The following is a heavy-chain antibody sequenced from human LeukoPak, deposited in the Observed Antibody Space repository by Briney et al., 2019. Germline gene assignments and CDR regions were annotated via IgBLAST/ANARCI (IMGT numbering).Heavy chain of an antibody. CDR2: ISGSSSYI. Sequence: GGSLRLSCAASGFTFSSYSMNWVRQAPGKGLEWVSSISGSSSYIYYADSVKGRFTISRDNAKNSLYLQMNSLRAEDTAAYYCARTTVTTPWGQGTLVTVSS. V-gene: IGHV3-21*01. D-gene: IGHD4-17*01. J-gene: IGHJ5*02. CDR1: GFTFSSYS. CDR3: ARTTVTTP.